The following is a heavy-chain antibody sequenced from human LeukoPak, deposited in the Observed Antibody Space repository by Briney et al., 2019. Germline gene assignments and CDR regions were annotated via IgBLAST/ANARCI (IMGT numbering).Heavy chain of an antibody. CDR3: AKDSDSSGSNAFDI. Sequence: GGSLRLSCAASGFTLDDYAMHWVRQAPGKGLEWVSGISWNSGSIGYADSVKGRFTISRDNAKNSLYLQMNSLRAEDMALYYCAKDSDSSGSNAFDIWGQGTMVTVSS. V-gene: IGHV3-9*03. D-gene: IGHD3-22*01. CDR2: ISWNSGSI. J-gene: IGHJ3*02. CDR1: GFTLDDYA.